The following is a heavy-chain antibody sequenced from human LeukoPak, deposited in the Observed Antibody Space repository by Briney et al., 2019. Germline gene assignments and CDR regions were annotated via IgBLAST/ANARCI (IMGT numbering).Heavy chain of an antibody. J-gene: IGHJ4*02. V-gene: IGHV3-66*01. CDR2: FYSGGSA. Sequence: GGSLRLSCVASGFTVSSNYMSWVRQAPGKGLEWLSVFYSGGSAYYADSVNGRFTMSRDNSKNTLYLQMNGLRVEDTAVYYCARVSPFDYWGQGTQVTVSS. CDR3: ARVSPFDY. CDR1: GFTVSSNY.